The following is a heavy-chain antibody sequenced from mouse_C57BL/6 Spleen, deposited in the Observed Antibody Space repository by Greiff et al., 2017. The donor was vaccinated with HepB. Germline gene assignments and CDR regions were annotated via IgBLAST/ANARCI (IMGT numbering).Heavy chain of an antibody. J-gene: IGHJ3*01. V-gene: IGHV1-72*01. CDR1: GYTFTSYW. CDR3: VGENLEYGNYVFAY. CDR2: IDPNSGGT. Sequence: QVQLQQPGAELVKPGASVKLSCKASGYTFTSYWMHWVKQRPGRGLEWIGRIDPNSGGTKYNEKFKSKATLTVDKPSSTAYMQLSSLTSEDSAVYHCVGENLEYGNYVFAYWGQGTLVTVSA. D-gene: IGHD2-1*01.